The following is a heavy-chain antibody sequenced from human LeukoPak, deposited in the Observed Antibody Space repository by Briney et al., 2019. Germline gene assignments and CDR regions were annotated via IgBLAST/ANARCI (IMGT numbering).Heavy chain of an antibody. D-gene: IGHD6-13*01. CDR2: ISGSGGST. CDR1: GFAFSSYA. V-gene: IGHV3-23*01. CDR3: AKVQQQLAEFDY. Sequence: GGSLRLSCAASGFAFSSYAMSWVRQAPGKGLEWVSVISGSGGSTYYADSVKGRFTISRDNSKNTLYLQMNSLRAEDTAVYYCAKVQQQLAEFDYWGQGTLVTVSS. J-gene: IGHJ4*02.